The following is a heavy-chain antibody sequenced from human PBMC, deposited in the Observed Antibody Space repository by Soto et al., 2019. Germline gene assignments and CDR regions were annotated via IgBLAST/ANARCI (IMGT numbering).Heavy chain of an antibody. CDR3: AKDRCDAPMATRFCYNTMDV. CDR2: ISYDGVNK. V-gene: IGHV3-30*18. J-gene: IGHJ6*02. D-gene: IGHD5-18*01. CDR1: GFTFSTYG. Sequence: PGWSLRLSCEVSGFTFSTYGMHWVRQAPGKGLEWVAVISYDGVNKYYVDSVKGRFSVSRDNSKNTLFLQMNSLRTEDTAEYYCAKDRCDAPMATRFCYNTMDVWGQGTTVTVSS.